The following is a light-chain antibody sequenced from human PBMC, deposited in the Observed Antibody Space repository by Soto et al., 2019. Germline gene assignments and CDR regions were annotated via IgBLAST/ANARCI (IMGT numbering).Light chain of an antibody. CDR2: EVS. CDR1: SSDIGGYKY. CDR3: TSYSRYRVLV. J-gene: IGLJ3*02. Sequence: QSALTQPASVSGSLGQSITISCTGTSSDIGGYKYVSWYQQHPGKAPKLIIFEVSNRPSGVSDRFSGSNSGNTASLTISGLQAEDEADYYCTSYSRYRVLVFGGG. V-gene: IGLV2-14*01.